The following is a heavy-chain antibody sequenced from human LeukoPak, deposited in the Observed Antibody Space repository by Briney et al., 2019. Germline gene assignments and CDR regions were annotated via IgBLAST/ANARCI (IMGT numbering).Heavy chain of an antibody. D-gene: IGHD6-6*01. CDR1: GGSISSSSYY. J-gene: IGHJ6*03. CDR3: AYSSSHTYYYYYYMDV. Sequence: PSETLSLTCTVSGGSISSSSYYWGWIRQPPGKGLEWIGSIYYSGSTYYNPSLKSRVTISVDTSKNQFSLKLSSVTAADTAVYYCAYSSSHTYYYYYYMDVWGKGTTVTVSS. CDR2: IYYSGST. V-gene: IGHV4-39*07.